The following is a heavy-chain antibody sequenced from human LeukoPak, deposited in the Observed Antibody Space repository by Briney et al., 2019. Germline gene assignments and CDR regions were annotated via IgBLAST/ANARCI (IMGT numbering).Heavy chain of an antibody. CDR1: GFTFSYFE. V-gene: IGHV3-48*03. D-gene: IGHD3-10*01. Sequence: GGSLRLSCAASGFTFSYFEMNWVRQAPGKGLEVVSYISSSGSPKYYADSVKGRFTISRDNAKNSLYLQMNSLTAEDTAIYYCAREGRYYGSGSHRDGFDIWGQGTMVTVSS. CDR3: AREGRYYGSGSHRDGFDI. J-gene: IGHJ3*02. CDR2: ISSSGSPK.